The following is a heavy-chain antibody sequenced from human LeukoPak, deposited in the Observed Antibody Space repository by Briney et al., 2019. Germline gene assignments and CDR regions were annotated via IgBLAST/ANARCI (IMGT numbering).Heavy chain of an antibody. CDR1: GFTFSSYD. D-gene: IGHD6-13*01. CDR3: ARDRKSSWYSYYYYYGMDV. CDR2: IGTAGDT. J-gene: IGHJ6*02. Sequence: PGGSLRLSCAASGFTFSSYDMHWVRQARGKGVEWVSAIGTAGDTYYPGSVKGRFTISRENAKNSFYLQMNSLRAEDTAVYYCARDRKSSWYSYYYYYGMDVWGQGTTVTVSS. V-gene: IGHV3-13*01.